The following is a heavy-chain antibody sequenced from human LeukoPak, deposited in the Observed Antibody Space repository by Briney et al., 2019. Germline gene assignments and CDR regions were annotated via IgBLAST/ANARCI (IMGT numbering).Heavy chain of an antibody. CDR1: GFTFRSYA. V-gene: IGHV3-23*01. J-gene: IGHJ6*03. Sequence: GGSLRLSCAASGFTFRSYAMSWVRQAPGKGLEWVSAISGSGGSTYYADSVKGRFTISRDNSKNTLYLQMNSLRAEDTAVYYCAKGNDFWSGYHYYYYMDVWGKGTTVTVSS. CDR2: ISGSGGST. D-gene: IGHD3-3*01. CDR3: AKGNDFWSGYHYYYYMDV.